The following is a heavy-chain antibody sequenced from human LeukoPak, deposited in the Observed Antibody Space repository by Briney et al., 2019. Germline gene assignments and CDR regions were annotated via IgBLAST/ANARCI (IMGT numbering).Heavy chain of an antibody. CDR3: ARAVVPAAIDDY. Sequence: ASVKVSCKASGYTFTGYYMHWVRQAPGQGLEWMGWINPNSGGTNYAQKFQGRVTMTRDTSISTAYMELSRLRSDDTAVYYCARAVVPAAIDDYWGQGTLVTVSS. CDR1: GYTFTGYY. CDR2: INPNSGGT. V-gene: IGHV1-2*02. D-gene: IGHD2-2*02. J-gene: IGHJ4*02.